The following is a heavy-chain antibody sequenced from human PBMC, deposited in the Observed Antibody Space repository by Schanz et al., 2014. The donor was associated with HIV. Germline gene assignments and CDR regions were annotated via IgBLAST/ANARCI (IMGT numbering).Heavy chain of an antibody. D-gene: IGHD3-22*01. CDR3: ARGALYYYDSTGYYHLDY. CDR2: ISVYHNKT. Sequence: QVQLVQSGAEVKKPGASVRVSCKASENSFSGSYMHWVRQAPGQGLEWMAWISVYHNKTNYAQKLQGRVTMTTDTSTSTAYMELRSLRSDDTAVYYCARGALYYYDSTGYYHLDYWGQGTLVTVSS. V-gene: IGHV1-18*04. J-gene: IGHJ4*02. CDR1: ENSFSGSY.